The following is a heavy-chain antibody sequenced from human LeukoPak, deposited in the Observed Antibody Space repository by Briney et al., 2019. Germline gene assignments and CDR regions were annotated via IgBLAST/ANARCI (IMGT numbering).Heavy chain of an antibody. Sequence: GGSLRLSCAAPGFTFSSYGMHWVRQAPGKGLEWVAVIWYDGSNKYYADSVKGRFTISRDNSKNTLYLQMNSLRAEDTAVYYCARDRGAADFDYWGQGTLVTVSP. CDR2: IWYDGSNK. J-gene: IGHJ4*02. D-gene: IGHD3-10*01. CDR3: ARDRGAADFDY. CDR1: GFTFSSYG. V-gene: IGHV3-33*08.